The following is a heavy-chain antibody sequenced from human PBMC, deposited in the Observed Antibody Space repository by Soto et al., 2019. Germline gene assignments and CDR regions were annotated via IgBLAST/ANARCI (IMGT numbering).Heavy chain of an antibody. Sequence: ASVKVSRKGSGGTFSSYSISWVRQAPGQGLEWMGGIIPIFGTANDAQKFQGRVTITADESTSTAYMELSSLRSEDTAVYYCARDNLPNNYYYYYGMDVWGQGTTVTVSS. J-gene: IGHJ6*02. V-gene: IGHV1-69*13. CDR3: ARDNLPNNYYYYYGMDV. CDR1: GGTFSSYS. CDR2: IIPIFGTA.